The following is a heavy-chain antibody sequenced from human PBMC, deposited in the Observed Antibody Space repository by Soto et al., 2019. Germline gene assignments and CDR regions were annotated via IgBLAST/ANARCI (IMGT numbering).Heavy chain of an antibody. D-gene: IGHD4-17*01. CDR2: VSYNGGNK. CDR1: GFTFSNYA. V-gene: IGHV3-30-3*01. Sequence: QVKLVESGRGVVQPGRSLRLSCAASGFTFSNYALHWVRQAPGKGLEWVAVVSYNGGNKYYADSVKGRFTISRDNSKNTLFLQVNSLRVADPGVYFCARGSYGESIDYWGQGTLVTVS. J-gene: IGHJ4*02. CDR3: ARGSYGESIDY.